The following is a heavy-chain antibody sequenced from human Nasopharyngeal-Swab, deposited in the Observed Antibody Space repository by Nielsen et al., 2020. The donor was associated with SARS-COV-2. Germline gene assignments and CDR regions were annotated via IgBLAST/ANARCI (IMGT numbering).Heavy chain of an antibody. CDR2: IIPIFGTA. J-gene: IGHJ4*02. D-gene: IGHD6-6*01. Sequence: SVKVSCKASGGTFSSYAISWVRQAPGQGLEWMGGIIPIFGTADYAQKFQDRVTITADESTSTAYMELSSLRSEDTAVYYCARSGYSISDIDYWGQGTLVTVSS. CDR3: ARSGYSISDIDY. CDR1: GGTFSSYA. V-gene: IGHV1-69*13.